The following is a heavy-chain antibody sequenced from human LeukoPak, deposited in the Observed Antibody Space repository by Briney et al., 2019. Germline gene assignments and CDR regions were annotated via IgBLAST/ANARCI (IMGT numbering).Heavy chain of an antibody. D-gene: IGHD3-22*01. J-gene: IGHJ3*02. CDR3: ARELTSDSSGYDAFHI. CDR2: INGSGGTI. Sequence: GGSPRLSCTGSGFSFSNYEMDWVRQAPGKGLEWISYINGSGGTIFYADSVKGRFTISRDNAKNSMYLQMSSLRAEDTAVYYCARELTSDSSGYDAFHIWGQGTPVTVSS. CDR1: GFSFSNYE. V-gene: IGHV3-48*03.